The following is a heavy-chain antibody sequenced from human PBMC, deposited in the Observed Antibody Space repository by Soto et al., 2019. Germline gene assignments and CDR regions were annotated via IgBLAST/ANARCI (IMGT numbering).Heavy chain of an antibody. CDR2: ISGSGDTT. J-gene: IGHJ4*02. CDR3: AKEGGTATTPYIAH. Sequence: EVQLLESGGGLVQPGGSLRLSCAASGFTFSNYAMSWVRQAPGEGLEWVSAISGSGDTTFYADSVKGRFTIYRDNSRNTLYLQMRSLRAEDTAVLYCAKEGGTATTPYIAHCGQGTLVTVSS. V-gene: IGHV3-23*01. D-gene: IGHD4-17*01. CDR1: GFTFSNYA.